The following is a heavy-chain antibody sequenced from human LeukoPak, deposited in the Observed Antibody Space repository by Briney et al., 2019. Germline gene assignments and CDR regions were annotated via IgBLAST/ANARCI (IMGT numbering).Heavy chain of an antibody. V-gene: IGHV3-74*01. Sequence: GRSPRLSCAASGFTFSTSWMHWVRQGPGKGLVWVSRIYSDGSFTSYADSVKGRFTISRDNAKNTVYLQMNSLRAEDTAVYYCARGQPGHAFDIWGQGTMVTVSS. CDR3: ARGQPGHAFDI. CDR1: GFTFSTSW. D-gene: IGHD2-2*01. J-gene: IGHJ3*02. CDR2: IYSDGSFT.